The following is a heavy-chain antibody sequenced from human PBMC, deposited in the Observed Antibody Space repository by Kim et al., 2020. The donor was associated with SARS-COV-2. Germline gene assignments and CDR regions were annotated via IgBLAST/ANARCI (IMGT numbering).Heavy chain of an antibody. V-gene: IGHV3-48*03. CDR1: GFTFSSYE. D-gene: IGHD6-19*01. CDR2: ISSSGSTI. CDR3: ARDFGDGSGNTLGY. Sequence: GGSLRLSCAASGFTFSSYEMNWVRQAPGKGLEWVSYISSSGSTIYYADSVKGRFTISRDNAKNSLYLQMNSLRAEDTALYYCARDFGDGSGNTLGYWGQGTLVTVSS. J-gene: IGHJ4*02.